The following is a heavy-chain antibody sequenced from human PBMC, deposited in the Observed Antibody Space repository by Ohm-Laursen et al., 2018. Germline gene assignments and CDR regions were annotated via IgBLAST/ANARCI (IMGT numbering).Heavy chain of an antibody. CDR2: ISSDGSKI. V-gene: IGHV3-30*18. Sequence: SLRLSCAAFGFIFSSYGMHWVRQAPGKGLEWVATISSDGSKIYYADSVKGRFTISRDNSKNTLYLQMNSLRAEDTAVYYCAKGNQWRDFDYWGQGTLVTVSS. CDR3: AKGNQWRDFDY. J-gene: IGHJ4*02. CDR1: GFIFSSYG. D-gene: IGHD1-14*01.